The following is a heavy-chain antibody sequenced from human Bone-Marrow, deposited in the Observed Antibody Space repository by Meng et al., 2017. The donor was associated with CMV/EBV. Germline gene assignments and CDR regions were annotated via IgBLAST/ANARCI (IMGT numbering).Heavy chain of an antibody. CDR1: GFTFTNAW. J-gene: IGHJ4*02. Sequence: GFTFTNAWMSWVRQAPGKGLEWVGRIKSKTDGGTTDYAAPVKGRFTISRDDSKNTLFLQMNSLKTEGTAVYYCTTHPGITMVRGGYDWGQGTLVTVSS. D-gene: IGHD3-10*01. CDR2: IKSKTDGGTT. V-gene: IGHV3-15*01. CDR3: TTHPGITMVRGGYD.